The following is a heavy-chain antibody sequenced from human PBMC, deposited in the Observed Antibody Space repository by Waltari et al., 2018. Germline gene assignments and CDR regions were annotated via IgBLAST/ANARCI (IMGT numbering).Heavy chain of an antibody. CDR1: GGPISSYY. D-gene: IGHD2-15*01. Sequence: QVQLQESGPGLVKPSETLSLTCTVSGGPISSYYWSWFRQPPGKGLEWIGYMYNSGSTNYNPSLKSRVTISVDTSNNQFSLILNSVTAGDTAVYYCARQGSGGRSFDYWGQGTLVTVSS. J-gene: IGHJ4*02. CDR2: MYNSGST. V-gene: IGHV4-59*08. CDR3: ARQGSGGRSFDY.